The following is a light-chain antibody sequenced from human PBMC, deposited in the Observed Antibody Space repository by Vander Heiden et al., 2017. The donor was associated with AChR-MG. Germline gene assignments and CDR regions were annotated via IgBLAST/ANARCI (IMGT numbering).Light chain of an antibody. CDR3: QAWDSTTGVL. CDR1: NLGDKY. CDR2: QDS. J-gene: IGLJ2*01. Sequence: SYELTQHPSVSVSPGQTVSITCSGDNLGDKYACRYQQQPGQYAALVLYQDSKRPSGIPERFSGSNAGNTATLTISGTQAMDEADYYCQAWDSTTGVLFGGGTKLTVL. V-gene: IGLV3-1*01.